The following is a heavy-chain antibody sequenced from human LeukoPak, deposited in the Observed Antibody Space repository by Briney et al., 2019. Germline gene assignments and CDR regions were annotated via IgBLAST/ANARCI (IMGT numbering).Heavy chain of an antibody. Sequence: GESLKISCEASGYSFTSYWIGWVRQMPGKGLEGMGIIDPSDSETRYTPSFQGQVTISVDKSLTTADLQWNSLKASDTAMYYCARQTAMGRSGDYWGQGTLVTVSS. V-gene: IGHV5-51*01. CDR3: ARQTAMGRSGDY. CDR2: IDPSDSET. J-gene: IGHJ4*02. D-gene: IGHD5-18*01. CDR1: GYSFTSYW.